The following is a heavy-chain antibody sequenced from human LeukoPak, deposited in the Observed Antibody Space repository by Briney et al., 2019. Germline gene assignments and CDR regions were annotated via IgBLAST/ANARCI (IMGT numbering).Heavy chain of an antibody. V-gene: IGHV1-2*02. CDR2: INPNSGAT. J-gene: IGHJ3*02. D-gene: IGHD3-22*01. CDR3: ARGEYVISGYRNDAFDI. CDR1: GYTFTDYC. Sequence: ASVKVSCKASGYTFTDYCMHWVRQAPGQRLEWMGWINPNSGATKYAQKFQGRVTMTRDTSISTAYMELSRLTSDDTAVYYCARGEYVISGYRNDAFDIWGQGTMVTVSS.